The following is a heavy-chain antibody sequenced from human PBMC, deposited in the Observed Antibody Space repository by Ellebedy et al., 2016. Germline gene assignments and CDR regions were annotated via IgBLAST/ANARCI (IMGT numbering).Heavy chain of an antibody. V-gene: IGHV4-61*01. J-gene: IGHJ5*01. D-gene: IGHD6-19*01. Sequence: SETLSLXXTVSGGSVSSGSYYWSWIRQPPGKGLEWIGYISYSGSTDYNPSLKSRVTMSVDTSKNQFSLKLSSVTAADTAVYSCATSTISSGWSNWFDSWGQGTLVTVSS. CDR1: GGSVSSGSYY. CDR2: ISYSGST. CDR3: ATSTISSGWSNWFDS.